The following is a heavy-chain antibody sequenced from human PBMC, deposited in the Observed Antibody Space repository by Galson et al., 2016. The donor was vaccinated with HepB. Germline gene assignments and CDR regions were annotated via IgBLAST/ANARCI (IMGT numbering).Heavy chain of an antibody. CDR3: TRDLGREEDYFDY. Sequence: SLRLSCATSGFTFGEYAMSWFRQAPGKGLEWIGFIRKKDYGGTTEYAASVKGRFTISRDDSKSIAYLQMNSLKTEETAVYYCTRDLGREEDYFDYWGQGTLVTVSS. CDR2: IRKKDYGGTT. V-gene: IGHV3-49*03. J-gene: IGHJ4*02. CDR1: GFTFGEYA. D-gene: IGHD1-26*01.